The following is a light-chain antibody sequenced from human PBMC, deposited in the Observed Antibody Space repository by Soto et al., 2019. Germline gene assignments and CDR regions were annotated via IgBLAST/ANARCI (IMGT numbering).Light chain of an antibody. Sequence: AIQLTQSPSSLSASVGDRVTITCRASQGISSALAWYQQKPGKATKLLIYDASSLESGVPSRISGSGSGTNFSLTISCLQPEDFATYYCQQFNSYPLTFGPGTKVDIK. J-gene: IGKJ3*01. V-gene: IGKV1-13*02. CDR3: QQFNSYPLT. CDR2: DAS. CDR1: QGISSA.